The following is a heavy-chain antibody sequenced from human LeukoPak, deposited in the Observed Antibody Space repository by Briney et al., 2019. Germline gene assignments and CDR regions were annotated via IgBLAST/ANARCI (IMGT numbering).Heavy chain of an antibody. Sequence: SETLSLTCTVSGGSISSYYWSWIRQPPGKGLEWIGYLYYSGNTNYNPSLKSGVTISLDTSKNQFSVKLSSVPAADTAVYYCARLYSYDCSGGSCYGNYYYYYMDVWGKGTTVTVSS. CDR3: ARLYSYDCSGGSCYGNYYYYYMDV. V-gene: IGHV4-59*08. CDR2: LYYSGNT. CDR1: GGSISSYY. J-gene: IGHJ6*03. D-gene: IGHD2-15*01.